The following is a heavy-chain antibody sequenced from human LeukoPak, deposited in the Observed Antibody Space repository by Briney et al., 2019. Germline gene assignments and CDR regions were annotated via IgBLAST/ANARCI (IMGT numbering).Heavy chain of an antibody. V-gene: IGHV3-21*01. CDR3: ARSPQNYDILTGYYYYYYMDV. CDR2: ISSRSSYK. D-gene: IGHD3-9*01. Sequence: GGSLRLSCAASGFTFIIYSMNWVRQAPGKGVEGVSSISSRSSYKYYADSVKGRFTISRENAKNSLYLQMNSLRAEDTAVYYCARSPQNYDILTGYYYYYYMDVWGKGTTVTVSS. CDR1: GFTFIIYS. J-gene: IGHJ6*03.